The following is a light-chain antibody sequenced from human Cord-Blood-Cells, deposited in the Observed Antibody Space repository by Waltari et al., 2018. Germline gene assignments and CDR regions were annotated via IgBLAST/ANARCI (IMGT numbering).Light chain of an antibody. CDR3: QQDNNFPHT. CDR2: DAS. CDR1: QVISNY. Sequence: DIQMTQSPSSLSASVGARVTITCQASQVISNYLNWYQQKPGKAPKLLIYDASNLEKGVPSRFSGSGSGTDFTFTISSLQPEDIATYYCQQDNNFPHTFGEGTKVEIK. J-gene: IGKJ4*01. V-gene: IGKV1-33*01.